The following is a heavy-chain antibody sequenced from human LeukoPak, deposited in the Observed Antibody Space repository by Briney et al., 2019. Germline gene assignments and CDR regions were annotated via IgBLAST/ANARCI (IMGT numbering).Heavy chain of an antibody. D-gene: IGHD3-3*01. V-gene: IGHV3-30*03. CDR2: MSFDGRNK. Sequence: GGSLRLSCAASGFSFSSYGMHWVRQAPGKGLEWVAIMSFDGRNKYYADSVKGRFTISRDNSKNTLYLQMNSLRAEDTAFYYCARDLGDFWSGPRYYFDYWGQGTLVTVSS. CDR3: ARDLGDFWSGPRYYFDY. J-gene: IGHJ4*02. CDR1: GFSFSSYG.